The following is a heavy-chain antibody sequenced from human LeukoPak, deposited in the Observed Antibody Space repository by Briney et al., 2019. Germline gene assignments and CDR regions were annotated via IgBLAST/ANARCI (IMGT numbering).Heavy chain of an antibody. J-gene: IGHJ4*02. D-gene: IGHD3-22*01. CDR2: INPNRGAT. CDR3: ARGAHYHDSSEGYDY. Sequence: ASVKVSCKASGDTFTGYYRHWVRQAPGQGVEWMGWINPNRGATNYAQKFQGRVTMTRDTTISTAYMELSRLRSDDTAIYYCARGAHYHDSSEGYDYWGQGTLVTVSS. CDR1: GDTFTGYY. V-gene: IGHV1-2*02.